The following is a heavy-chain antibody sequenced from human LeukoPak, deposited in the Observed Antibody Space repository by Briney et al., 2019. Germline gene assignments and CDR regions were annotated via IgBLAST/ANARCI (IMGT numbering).Heavy chain of an antibody. D-gene: IGHD1-26*01. CDR3: AKDSKIVGPTFRSYHYMDV. V-gene: IGHV3-23*01. CDR1: GFTFSSYA. J-gene: IGHJ6*03. CDR2: ISGSGGSK. Sequence: GGSLRLSCAASGFTFSSYAMSWVRQAPGKGLEWVSAISGSGGSKYYADSVKGRFTISRDNSKNTLYLQMNSLRVEDTAVYYCAKDSKIVGPTFRSYHYMDVWGKGTTVTVSS.